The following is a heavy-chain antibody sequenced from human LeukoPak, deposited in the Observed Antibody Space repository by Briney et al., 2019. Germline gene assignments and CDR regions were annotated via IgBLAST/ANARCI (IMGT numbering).Heavy chain of an antibody. CDR1: GFTFSSYA. Sequence: PGGSLRLSCAASGFTFSSYAMHWVRQAPGKGPEWVAVISYDGSNKYYADSVKGRFTISRDNSKNTLYLQMNSLRAEDTAVYYCARVWYWGQGTLVTVSS. J-gene: IGHJ4*02. D-gene: IGHD3-16*01. CDR2: ISYDGSNK. CDR3: ARVWY. V-gene: IGHV3-30-3*01.